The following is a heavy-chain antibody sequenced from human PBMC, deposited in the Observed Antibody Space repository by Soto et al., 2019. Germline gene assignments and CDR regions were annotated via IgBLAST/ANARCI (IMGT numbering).Heavy chain of an antibody. V-gene: IGHV3-23*01. D-gene: IGHD3-3*01. CDR3: AKAPSGLRFLEWLIPGAFDY. Sequence: GGSLRLSCAASGFTFSSYAMSWVRQAPGKGLEWVSAISGSGGSTYYADSVKGRFTISRDNSKNTLYLQMNSLRAEDTAVYYCAKAPSGLRFLEWLIPGAFDYWGQGTLVTVSS. J-gene: IGHJ4*02. CDR2: ISGSGGST. CDR1: GFTFSSYA.